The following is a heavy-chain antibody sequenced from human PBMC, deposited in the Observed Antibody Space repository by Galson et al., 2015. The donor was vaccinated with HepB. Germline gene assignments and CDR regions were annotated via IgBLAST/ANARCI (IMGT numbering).Heavy chain of an antibody. D-gene: IGHD2-2*01. CDR3: ASHMGCSSTSCRHDGWFDP. V-gene: IGHV5-10-1*01. Sequence: QSGAEVKKPGESLKISCKGSGYSFTSYWIGWVRQMPGKGLEWMGRIDPSDSYTNYSPSFQGHVTISADKSISTAYLQWSSLKASDTAMYYCASHMGCSSTSCRHDGWFDPWGQGTLVTVSS. CDR1: GYSFTSYW. CDR2: IDPSDSYT. J-gene: IGHJ5*02.